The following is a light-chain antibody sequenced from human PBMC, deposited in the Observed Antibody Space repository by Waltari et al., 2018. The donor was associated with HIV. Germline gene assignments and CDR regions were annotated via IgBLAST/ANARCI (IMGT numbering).Light chain of an antibody. CDR3: QQASSFPLT. Sequence: DIQMTQSPSSVSESVGDRVTITCRASQGISSWLVWYQQKPGKSPKLLIYEASTLQSGVPSRFSGSGSATVFTLTISDLQPEDFATYYCQQASSFPLTFGGGTTVEIK. CDR1: QGISSW. CDR2: EAS. J-gene: IGKJ4*01. V-gene: IGKV1-12*01.